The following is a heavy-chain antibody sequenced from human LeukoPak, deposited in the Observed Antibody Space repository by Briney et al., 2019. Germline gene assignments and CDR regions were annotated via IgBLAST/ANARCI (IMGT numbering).Heavy chain of an antibody. Sequence: PSETLSLTCAVYGGSFSAYYWSWIRQPPGQGLEWIGEINHSGSTNYNPSLKSRVSISVDTSKNQFSLKLRSVTAADTAVYYCAVSTSCYRNWFDPWGQGTLVTVSS. CDR3: AVSTSCYRNWFDP. V-gene: IGHV4-34*01. J-gene: IGHJ5*02. D-gene: IGHD2-2*01. CDR2: INHSGST. CDR1: GGSFSAYY.